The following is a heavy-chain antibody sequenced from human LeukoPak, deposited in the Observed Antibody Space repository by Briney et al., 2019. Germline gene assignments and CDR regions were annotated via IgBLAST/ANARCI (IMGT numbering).Heavy chain of an antibody. D-gene: IGHD6-13*01. V-gene: IGHV1-8*01. CDR1: GYTFTSYD. J-gene: IGHJ6*02. CDR3: ARARINSSSRSPYYYGMDV. CDR2: MNPNSGNT. Sequence: GASVKVSCKASGYTFTSYDINWVRQATGQGLEWMGWMNPNSGNTGYAQKFQGRVTMTRNTSISTAYMELSSLRSEDTAVYYCARARINSSSRSPYYYGMDVWGQGTTVTVSS.